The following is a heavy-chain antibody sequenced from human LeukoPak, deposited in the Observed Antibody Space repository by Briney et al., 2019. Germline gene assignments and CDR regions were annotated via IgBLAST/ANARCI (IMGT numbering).Heavy chain of an antibody. CDR1: GDSISSYY. D-gene: IGHD6-13*01. CDR3: ARRGIAAAGYDY. CDR2: IYITGNT. J-gene: IGHJ4*02. Sequence: SETLSLTCTVSGDSISSYYWSWIRQPAGKGLEWIGRIYITGNTDYNPSLKSRVTVSVDTSKNQFSLRLSSVTAADTAVYYCARRGIAAAGYDYWGQGTLVTVSS. V-gene: IGHV4-4*07.